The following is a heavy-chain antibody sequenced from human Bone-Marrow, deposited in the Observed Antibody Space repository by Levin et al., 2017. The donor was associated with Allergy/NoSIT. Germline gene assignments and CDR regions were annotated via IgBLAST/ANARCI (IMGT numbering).Heavy chain of an antibody. J-gene: IGHJ4*02. CDR1: GFTFSSAW. CDR2: IKSETHGGRA. V-gene: IGHV3-15*01. Sequence: GGSLRLSCAASGFTFSSAWLSWVRQAPGEGLQWLGRIKSETHGGRADYGAAVKGRFSISRDDSRNTLYLQINSLRPEDTAIYYCTTDRAIAVRPVFDYWGPGTLVTVSS. D-gene: IGHD2-2*01. CDR3: TTDRAIAVRPVFDY.